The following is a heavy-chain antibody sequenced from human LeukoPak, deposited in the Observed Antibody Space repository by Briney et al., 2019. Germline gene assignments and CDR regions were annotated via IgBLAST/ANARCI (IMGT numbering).Heavy chain of an antibody. CDR1: GGSISSGGYS. D-gene: IGHD3-10*01. CDR2: IYHSGST. V-gene: IGHV4-30-2*01. J-gene: IGHJ4*02. Sequence: SQTLSLACAVSGGSISSGGYSWSWIRQPPGKGLEWIGYIYHSGSTYYNPSLKSRVTISVDRSKNQFSLKLSSVTAADTAVYYCARAPYYYGSGSPYYFDYWGQGTLVTVSS. CDR3: ARAPYYYGSGSPYYFDY.